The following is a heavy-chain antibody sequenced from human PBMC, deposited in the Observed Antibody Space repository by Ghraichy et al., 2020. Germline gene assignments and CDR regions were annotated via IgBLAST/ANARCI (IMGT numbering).Heavy chain of an antibody. CDR2: IYYSGST. J-gene: IGHJ6*02. CDR3: ASGDSSGYYLDGMDV. V-gene: IGHV4-61*01. CDR1: GGSVSSGSYY. D-gene: IGHD3-22*01. Sequence: SETLSLTCTVSGGSVSSGSYYWSWIRQPPGKGLEWIGYIYYSGSTNYNPSLKSRVTISVDTSKNQFSLKLGSVTAADTAVYYCASGDSSGYYLDGMDVWGQGTTVTVSS.